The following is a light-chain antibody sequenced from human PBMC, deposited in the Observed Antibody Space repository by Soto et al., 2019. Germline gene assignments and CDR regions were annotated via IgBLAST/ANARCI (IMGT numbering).Light chain of an antibody. CDR2: WTS. CDR1: HSLLYSGNNKIY. CDR3: QQYYDTPYT. V-gene: IGKV4-1*01. Sequence: DIVMTQSPESLALSLGERATISCRSSHSLLYSGNNKIYLAWYQQKPRQPPRLLIYWTSARESGVPDRFSGSGSETDFTLTISSLHAEDVAVYYCQQYYDTPYTFGQGTKLEIK. J-gene: IGKJ2*01.